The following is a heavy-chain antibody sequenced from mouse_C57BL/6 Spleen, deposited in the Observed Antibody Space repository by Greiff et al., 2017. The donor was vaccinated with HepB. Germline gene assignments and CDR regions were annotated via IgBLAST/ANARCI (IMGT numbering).Heavy chain of an antibody. V-gene: IGHV1-82*01. CDR3: AIYDYEGY. CDR1: GYAFSSSW. Sequence: VQLQQSGPELVKPGASVKISCKASGYAFSSSWMNWVKQRPGKGLEWIGRINPGDGDTNYNGKFKGKATLTADKSSSTAYMQLSSLTSEDSAVYFCAIYDYEGYWGQGTTLTVSS. J-gene: IGHJ2*01. CDR2: INPGDGDT. D-gene: IGHD2-4*01.